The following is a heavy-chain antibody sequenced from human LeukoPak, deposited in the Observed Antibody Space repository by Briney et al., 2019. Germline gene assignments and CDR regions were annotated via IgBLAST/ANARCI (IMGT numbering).Heavy chain of an antibody. CDR3: AREYCSSTSCYGFFDY. D-gene: IGHD2-2*01. J-gene: IGHJ4*02. V-gene: IGHV1-18*01. Sequence: ASVKVSCKASGYTFTSYGISWVRQAPGQGLEWMGWISAYNGNTNYAQKLQGRVTMTRDTSISTAYMELSRLRSDDTAVYYCAREYCSSTSCYGFFDYWGQGTLVTVSS. CDR2: ISAYNGNT. CDR1: GYTFTSYG.